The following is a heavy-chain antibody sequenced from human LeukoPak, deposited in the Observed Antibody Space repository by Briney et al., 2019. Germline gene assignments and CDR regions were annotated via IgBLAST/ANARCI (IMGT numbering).Heavy chain of an antibody. CDR2: ISWEGSTT. V-gene: IGHV3-43*01. CDR1: GFAFDDHT. Sequence: GGSLRLSCATSGFAFDDHTMHWVRQLPGKGLEWLCLISWEGSTTYYADSVKDRFTISRDTSKNSLYLQMNSLRTGDTALYYCAKARSSSWSYLESWGQGSLVTVSS. CDR3: AKARSSSWSYLES. D-gene: IGHD6-13*01. J-gene: IGHJ4*02.